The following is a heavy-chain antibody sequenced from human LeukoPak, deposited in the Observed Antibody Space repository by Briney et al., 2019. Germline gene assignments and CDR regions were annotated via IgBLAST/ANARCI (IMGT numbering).Heavy chain of an antibody. CDR2: IYYSGST. CDR1: GGSISSYY. Sequence: SETLSLTCTVSGGSISSYYWSWIRQPPGKGLEWIGYIYYSGSTNYNPSLKSRVTISVDTSKNQFSLKLGSVTAADTAVYYCARQGSGYDFDYWGQGTLVTVSS. D-gene: IGHD5-12*01. V-gene: IGHV4-59*08. J-gene: IGHJ4*02. CDR3: ARQGSGYDFDY.